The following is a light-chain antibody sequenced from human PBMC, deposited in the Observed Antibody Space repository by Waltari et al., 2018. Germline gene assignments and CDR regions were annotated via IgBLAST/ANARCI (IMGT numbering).Light chain of an antibody. J-gene: IGKJ5*01. CDR3: QQYLTTPLT. CDR1: QSVLYTSNNKNN. V-gene: IGKV4-1*01. Sequence: DSLAVSLGERVTIDCKSSQSVLYTSNNKNNLAWYQQRPGQPPKLLIYWASTRESGVPDRFSGSGSGTDFTLTISSLQAEDVAVYFCQQYLTTPLTFGQGTRLEIK. CDR2: WAS.